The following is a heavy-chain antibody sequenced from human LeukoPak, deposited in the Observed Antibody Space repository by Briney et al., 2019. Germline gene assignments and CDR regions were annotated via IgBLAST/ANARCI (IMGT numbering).Heavy chain of an antibody. CDR3: AKEVSNDILTPFDS. Sequence: GGSLRLSCAASGFTFSTYAMTWVRQAPGKGLEWVSAISGSGDSTYYADSVKGRFTISRDNSKITLYLQMNSLRAEDTAVYYCAKEVSNDILTPFDSWGQGSLVTVSS. V-gene: IGHV3-23*01. CDR1: GFTFSTYA. J-gene: IGHJ4*02. D-gene: IGHD3-9*01. CDR2: ISGSGDST.